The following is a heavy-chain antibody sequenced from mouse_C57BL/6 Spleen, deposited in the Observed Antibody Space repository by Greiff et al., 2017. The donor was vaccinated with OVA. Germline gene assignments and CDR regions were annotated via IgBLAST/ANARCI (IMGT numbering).Heavy chain of an antibody. CDR2: FHPYNDDT. V-gene: IGHV1-47*01. CDR1: GYTFTTYP. Sequence: QVQLKESGAELVKPGASVKMSCKASGYTFTTYPIEWMKQNHGKSLEWIGNFHPYNDDTKYNEKFKGKATLTVEKSFSTVYLELSRLTSDDSAVYYCAILPYGSIHFDVWGTGTTVTVSS. D-gene: IGHD1-1*01. CDR3: AILPYGSIHFDV. J-gene: IGHJ1*03.